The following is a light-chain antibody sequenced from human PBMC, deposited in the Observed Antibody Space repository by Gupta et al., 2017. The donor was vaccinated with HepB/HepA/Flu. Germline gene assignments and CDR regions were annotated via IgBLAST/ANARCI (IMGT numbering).Light chain of an antibody. CDR3: QQYYSFPLT. V-gene: IGKV4-1*01. CDR2: WAS. Sequence: DIVMTQSPDSLAVSLGERATINCKSSQSVSYSSNNRNYLVWYQQKPGQPPKLLIDWASSRLSGVPDRFSGSGSGTDFTLTISSLQAEDVAVYYCQQYYSFPLTSGGGTKVEIK. CDR1: QSVSYSSNNRNY. J-gene: IGKJ4*01.